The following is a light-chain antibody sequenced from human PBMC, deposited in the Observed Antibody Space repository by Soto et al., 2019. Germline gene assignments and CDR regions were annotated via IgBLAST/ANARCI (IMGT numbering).Light chain of an antibody. CDR1: QSISSR. CDR2: DAS. Sequence: DIQMTQSPSTLSASVGDRVTITCRASQSISSRLAWYQQNPGKAPKLLIYDASSLESGVPSRFSGSGSGTEFTLIISRLQPDDSATYYCQQYGTSPLTFGGGTKVDIK. CDR3: QQYGTSPLT. J-gene: IGKJ4*01. V-gene: IGKV1-5*01.